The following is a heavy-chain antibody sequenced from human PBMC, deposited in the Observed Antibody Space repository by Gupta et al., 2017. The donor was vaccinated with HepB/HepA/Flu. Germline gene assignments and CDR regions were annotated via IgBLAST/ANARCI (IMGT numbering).Heavy chain of an antibody. Sequence: QVQLVESGGGVIQPGRSLRLSCTASGFTFSTCGMNWVRQAPGKGLKWVAVISMGGSHKFYADSVRGRFTISRDNSKNTLYLQMDSLRPEDTAVYYCVKDFTTTGTIDFWGQGTLVTVSS. CDR3: VKDFTTTGTIDF. D-gene: IGHD1-1*01. CDR2: ISMGGSHK. V-gene: IGHV3-30*18. CDR1: GFTFSTCG. J-gene: IGHJ4*02.